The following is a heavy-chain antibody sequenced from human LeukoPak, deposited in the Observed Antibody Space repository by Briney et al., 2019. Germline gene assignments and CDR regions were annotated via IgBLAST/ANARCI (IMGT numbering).Heavy chain of an antibody. V-gene: IGHV3-53*04. CDR1: GFTVSSNY. D-gene: IGHD5-18*01. J-gene: IGHJ3*02. Sequence: GGSLRLSCAASGFTVSSNYMSWVRQAPGKGLEWVSVIYSGGSTYYADSVEGRFTISGHNSKNTLYLQTNSLRAEDTAVYYCASRLLDAFDIWGQGTMVTVSS. CDR2: IYSGGST. CDR3: ASRLLDAFDI.